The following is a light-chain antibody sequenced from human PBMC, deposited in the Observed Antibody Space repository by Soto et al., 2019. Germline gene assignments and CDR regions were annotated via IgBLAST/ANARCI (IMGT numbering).Light chain of an antibody. V-gene: IGKV3-15*01. CDR3: QQSYNFPRT. Sequence: EIVMTQSPATLSMFPGERATLSCRASQSVISDLGWYQQKPGQAPRLLIHGAFIRAAGVPARFSGSGSGTEFTLTISSLQSEDSATYYCQQSYNFPRTFGQGTTV. CDR1: QSVISD. CDR2: GAF. J-gene: IGKJ1*01.